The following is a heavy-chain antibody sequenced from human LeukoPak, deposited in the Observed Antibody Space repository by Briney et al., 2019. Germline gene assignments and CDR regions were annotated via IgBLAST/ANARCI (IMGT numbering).Heavy chain of an antibody. D-gene: IGHD3-9*01. CDR2: INSDGSST. Sequence: GGSLRLSCAASGFTFSSYWMHWVRQAPGKGLVWVSRINSDGSSTSYADSVKGRFTISRDNAKNTLYLQMNSLRAEDTAVYYCARAGSYFDRLLAFDYWGQGTLVTVSS. CDR1: GFTFSSYW. CDR3: ARAGSYFDRLLAFDY. J-gene: IGHJ4*02. V-gene: IGHV3-74*01.